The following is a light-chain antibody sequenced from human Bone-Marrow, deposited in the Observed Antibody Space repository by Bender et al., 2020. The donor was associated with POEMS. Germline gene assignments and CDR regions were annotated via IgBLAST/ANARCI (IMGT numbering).Light chain of an antibody. CDR1: KLGNQY. J-gene: IGLJ3*02. CDR3: GTWHSNLGAWV. Sequence: SYELTQPPSVSVSPGQTASITCSGDKLGNQYACWYQQKPGQSPVLVIYQDNKRPSGIPDRFSGSKSGTSATLGITGLQTGDEADYYCGTWHSNLGAWVFGGGTKLTVL. CDR2: QDN. V-gene: IGLV3-1*01.